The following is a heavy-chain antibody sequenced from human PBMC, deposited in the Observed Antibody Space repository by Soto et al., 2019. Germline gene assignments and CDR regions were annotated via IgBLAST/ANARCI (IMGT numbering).Heavy chain of an antibody. J-gene: IGHJ4*02. Sequence: PSETLSLTCTVSGGSISGSDYYWSWIRQPPGKGLEWIGYIYYSGNTYYNPSLKGRVTISVDTSKNQFSLKLSSVTAADTAVYYCARGYYYDSSGHFDYWGQGTLVTVSS. V-gene: IGHV4-30-4*01. D-gene: IGHD3-22*01. CDR1: GGSISGSDYY. CDR2: IYYSGNT. CDR3: ARGYYYDSSGHFDY.